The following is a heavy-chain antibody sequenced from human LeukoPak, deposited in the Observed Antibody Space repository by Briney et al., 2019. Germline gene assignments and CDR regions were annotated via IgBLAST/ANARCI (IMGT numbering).Heavy chain of an antibody. V-gene: IGHV3-74*01. Sequence: PGGSLRLSCAASGFTFSNFWMHWVRQAPGKGLVWVCRVNSDMRSTDYADSVKGRFTISRDNAKNTLYLQMNSLRAEDTAVYYCARDIAVAGNYFDYWGQGTLVTVSS. D-gene: IGHD6-19*01. CDR1: GFTFSNFW. CDR3: ARDIAVAGNYFDY. CDR2: VNSDMRST. J-gene: IGHJ4*02.